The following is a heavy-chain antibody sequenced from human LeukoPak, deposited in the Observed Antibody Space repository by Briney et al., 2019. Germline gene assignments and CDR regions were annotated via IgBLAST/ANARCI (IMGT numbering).Heavy chain of an antibody. CDR3: AKHKDSSGYHDAFDI. Sequence: PGGSLRLSCAASGFTFSNSAMSWVRQAPGKGLEWVSSISGGGGSTYYADSVKGRFTISRANSKNTVSLQMNSLRAEDTAIFYCAKHKDSSGYHDAFDIWGQGTMVTVSS. J-gene: IGHJ3*02. V-gene: IGHV3-23*01. D-gene: IGHD3-22*01. CDR2: ISGGGGST. CDR1: GFTFSNSA.